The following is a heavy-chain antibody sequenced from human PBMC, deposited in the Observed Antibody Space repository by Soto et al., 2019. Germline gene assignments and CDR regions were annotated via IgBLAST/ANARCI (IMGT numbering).Heavy chain of an antibody. CDR2: IYYSGST. CDR3: ARGPPNSI. D-gene: IGHD3-22*01. Sequence: SETLSLTCTVSGGSITSSSYYWGWIRQPPGKGLEWIGTIYYSGSTYYNPSLKSRVTISVDTSKNQFSLNLSSVTAADTAVYYCARGPPNSIWGQGTLVTVSS. V-gene: IGHV4-39*07. CDR1: GGSITSSSYY. J-gene: IGHJ4*02.